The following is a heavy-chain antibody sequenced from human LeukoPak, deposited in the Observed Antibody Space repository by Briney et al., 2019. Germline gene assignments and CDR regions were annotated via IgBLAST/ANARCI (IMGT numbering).Heavy chain of an antibody. V-gene: IGHV1-2*02. CDR2: INPNSGNT. Sequence: ASVKVPCKASGYTFTGYYMHWVRQAPGQGLEWMGWINPNSGNTNFAQKFQGRVTMTRDTAISTSYMELSRLKSDDTAVYYCARDLWYGSGSLGYWGQGTLVTVSS. J-gene: IGHJ4*02. CDR1: GYTFTGYY. D-gene: IGHD3-10*01. CDR3: ARDLWYGSGSLGY.